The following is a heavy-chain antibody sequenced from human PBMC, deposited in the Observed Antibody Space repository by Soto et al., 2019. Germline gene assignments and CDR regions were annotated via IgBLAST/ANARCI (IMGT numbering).Heavy chain of an antibody. J-gene: IGHJ4*02. CDR3: ARDKCGLGAADY. Sequence: QVQLVESGGGVVQPGRSLRLSCAASGFTFSSYGMHWVRQAPGKGLEWVAVMWYDGSDKYYADSVKGRFTISRDSSKNTLYLQMNSLRVEDTAVYYCARDKCGLGAADYWGQGTLVTVSS. D-gene: IGHD6-25*01. V-gene: IGHV3-33*01. CDR1: GFTFSSYG. CDR2: MWYDGSDK.